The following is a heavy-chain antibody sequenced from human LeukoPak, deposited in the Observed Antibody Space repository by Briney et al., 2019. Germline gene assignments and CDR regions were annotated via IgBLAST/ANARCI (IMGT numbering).Heavy chain of an antibody. J-gene: IGHJ6*02. Sequence: SVKVSCKASGGTFSSYAISWVRQAPGQGLEWMGGIIPIFGTANYAQKFQGRVTITADESTSTAYMELSSLRSEDTAVYYCASSLIQLWLYYYGMDVWGQGTTVTVSS. CDR3: ASSLIQLWLYYYGMDV. D-gene: IGHD5-18*01. CDR2: IIPIFGTA. V-gene: IGHV1-69*13. CDR1: GGTFSSYA.